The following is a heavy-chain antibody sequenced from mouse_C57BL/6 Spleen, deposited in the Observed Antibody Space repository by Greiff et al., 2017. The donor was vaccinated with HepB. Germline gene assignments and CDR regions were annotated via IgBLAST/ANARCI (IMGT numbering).Heavy chain of an antibody. V-gene: IGHV1-50*01. CDR2: IDPSDSYT. Sequence: QVQLQQPGAELVKPGASVKLSCKASGYTFTSYWMQWVKQRPGQGFEWIGEIDPSDSYTNYNQKFKGKATLTVDTSSSTAYMQLSSLTSEDSAVYYCARLANFDYWGQGTTLTVSS. CDR1: GYTFTSYW. J-gene: IGHJ2*01. CDR3: ARLANFDY. D-gene: IGHD1-2*01.